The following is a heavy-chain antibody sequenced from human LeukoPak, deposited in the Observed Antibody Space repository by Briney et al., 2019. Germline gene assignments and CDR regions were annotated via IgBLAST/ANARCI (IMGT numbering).Heavy chain of an antibody. J-gene: IGHJ4*02. CDR3: AKGDSSSWYPRDY. CDR1: GFTFSSYA. D-gene: IGHD6-13*01. V-gene: IGHV3-23*01. CDR2: ISGSGGST. Sequence: PGGSLRLSCASSGFTFSSYAMSWVRQAPGKGLEWVSAISGSGGSTYYADSVKGRFTISRDNSKNTLYLQMNSLRAEDTAVYYCAKGDSSSWYPRDYWGQGTLVTVSS.